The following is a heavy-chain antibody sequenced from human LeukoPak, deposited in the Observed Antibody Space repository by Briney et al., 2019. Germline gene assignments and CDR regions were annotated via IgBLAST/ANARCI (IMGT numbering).Heavy chain of an antibody. V-gene: IGHV1-24*01. D-gene: IGHD3-9*01. CDR2: FDPENGEP. CDR1: GYTLTKLS. Sequence: ASVKVSCKVSGYTLTKLSMHWVRQAPGKGLEWMGGFDPENGEPVHAQKFQGRVSMTEDTSTDTAYMELSSLRSEDTAMYYCATSYFDILTGYRPLSYWGQGTLVTVSS. CDR3: ATSYFDILTGYRPLSY. J-gene: IGHJ4*02.